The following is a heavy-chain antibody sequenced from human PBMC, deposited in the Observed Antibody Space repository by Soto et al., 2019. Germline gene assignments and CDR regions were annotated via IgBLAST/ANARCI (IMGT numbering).Heavy chain of an antibody. V-gene: IGHV3-33*01. D-gene: IGHD2-15*01. J-gene: IGHJ3*02. Sequence: GGSLRLSCAASGFTFSSYGMHWIRQAPGKGLEWVAVIWYDGSTKYYAASVKGRFTISRDNVKNTRYLQMNSLRAEDTAVYYCEREGGEGGYGSGGSCYNAFDIWGQLTMVTVSS. CDR1: GFTFSSYG. CDR3: EREGGEGGYGSGGSCYNAFDI. CDR2: IWYDGSTK.